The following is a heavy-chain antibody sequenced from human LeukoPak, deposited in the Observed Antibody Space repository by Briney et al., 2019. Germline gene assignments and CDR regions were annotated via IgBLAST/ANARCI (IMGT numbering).Heavy chain of an antibody. J-gene: IGHJ4*02. Sequence: GGSLRLSCVASRLTFSSYWMHWVRQAPGTGLVWVSYISPDGSTTRYADSVKGRFTISRDNAKNRLYLQMNSLRVEDTAVYFCASAWSYWGQGALVTVSS. CDR2: ISPDGSTT. D-gene: IGHD1-1*01. CDR1: RLTFSSYW. CDR3: ASAWSY. V-gene: IGHV3-74*01.